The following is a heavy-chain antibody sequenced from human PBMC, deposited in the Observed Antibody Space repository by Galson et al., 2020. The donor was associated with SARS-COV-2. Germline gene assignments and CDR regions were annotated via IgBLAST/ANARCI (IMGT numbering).Heavy chain of an antibody. CDR3: TTINY. CDR1: GFTFGGAV. J-gene: IGHJ4*02. Sequence: QLGESLKISCAASGFTFGGAVIHWVRQASGKGLAWVGRIRSRANNYATGYAASVKGRFIISRDDSKKTSYLQMNSLKTEDTAVYYCTTINYWGQGTLVTVSS. V-gene: IGHV3-73*01. CDR2: IRSRANNYAT.